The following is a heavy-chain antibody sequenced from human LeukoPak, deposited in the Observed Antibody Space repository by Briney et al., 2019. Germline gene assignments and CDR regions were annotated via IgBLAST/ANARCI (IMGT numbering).Heavy chain of an antibody. CDR3: AKAIAEAGKPVFDY. V-gene: IGHV3-23*01. CDR2: ISAGGGST. D-gene: IGHD6-13*01. CDR1: GFTFSSFA. Sequence: PGGSLRLSCAASGFTFSSFAMSWVRQAPGKGLEWVSAISAGGGSTCCADSVKGRFSISRDNSKNTLYLQMNGLRAEDTAVYYRAKAIAEAGKPVFDYWGQGALVTVSS. J-gene: IGHJ4*02.